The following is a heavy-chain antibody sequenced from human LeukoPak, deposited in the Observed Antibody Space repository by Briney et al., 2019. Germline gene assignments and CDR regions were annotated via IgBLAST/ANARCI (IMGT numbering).Heavy chain of an antibody. J-gene: IGHJ4*02. V-gene: IGHV4-30-2*01. CDR2: IYHSGST. D-gene: IGHD6-19*01. CDR3: ARGPGIAVSSPFDY. Sequence: PSQTLSLTCTVSGGSISSGGYYWSWIRQPPGKGLEWIGYIYHSGSTYYNPSLKSRVTISVDRSKNQFSLKLSSVTAADTAVYYCARGPGIAVSSPFDYWGQGTLVTVSS. CDR1: GGSISSGGYY.